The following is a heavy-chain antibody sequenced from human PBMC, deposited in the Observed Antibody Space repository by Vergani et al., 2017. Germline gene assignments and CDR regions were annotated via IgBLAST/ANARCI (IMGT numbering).Heavy chain of an antibody. Sequence: EVQLLESGGGLVPPGGSRRLSCAGAGFTFDTYTMAYVRQAPGKGLEWVATISSGGGDIFYADSVKGRFTISRDNSKKTLFLQMNSLKDEDTAVYYCTTAWGLYYLHGEYFQYWGRGTLVSVSS. J-gene: IGHJ1*01. V-gene: IGHV3-23*01. CDR1: GFTFDTYT. D-gene: IGHD3-10*01. CDR2: ISSGGGDI. CDR3: TTAWGLYYLHGEYFQY.